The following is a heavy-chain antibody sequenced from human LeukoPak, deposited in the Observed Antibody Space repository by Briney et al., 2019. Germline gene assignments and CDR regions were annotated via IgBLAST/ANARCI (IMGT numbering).Heavy chain of an antibody. J-gene: IGHJ4*02. CDR3: ARPIWGYYYGSGSYPFWFDY. CDR2: IKQDGSEK. V-gene: IGHV3-7*01. CDR1: GFTFSSYW. D-gene: IGHD3-10*01. Sequence: GGSLRLSCAASGFTFSSYWMSWVRQAPGKGLEWVANIKQDGSEKYYVDSVKGRFTIPRDNAKNSLYLQMNSLRAEDTAVYYCARPIWGYYYGSGSYPFWFDYWGQGTLVTVSS.